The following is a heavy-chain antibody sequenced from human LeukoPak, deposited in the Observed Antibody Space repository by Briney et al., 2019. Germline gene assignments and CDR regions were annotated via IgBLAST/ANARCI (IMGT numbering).Heavy chain of an antibody. CDR3: ARGIAARPYWFDP. CDR1: GFTFSSYS. D-gene: IGHD6-6*01. CDR2: ISSSSSYI. Sequence: GGSLRLSCAASGFTFSSYSMNWVRQAPGKGLEWVSSISSSSSYIYYADSVKGRFTISRDNAKNSLYLQMNSLRDEDTAVYYCARGIAARPYWFDPWGQGTLVTVSS. V-gene: IGHV3-21*01. J-gene: IGHJ5*02.